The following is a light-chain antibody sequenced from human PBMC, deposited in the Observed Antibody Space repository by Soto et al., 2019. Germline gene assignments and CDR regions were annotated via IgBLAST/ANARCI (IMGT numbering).Light chain of an antibody. Sequence: DIRMTQSPSTLSASVEDRVTITCRASQTITRWLAWYQQKPGRAPKLLIYDASTLESGVPSRFSGSGSETEFTLTISRLQPDDFATYFCHSRAFGQGTRLEIK. J-gene: IGKJ5*01. CDR1: QTITRW. CDR3: HSRA. CDR2: DAS. V-gene: IGKV1-5*01.